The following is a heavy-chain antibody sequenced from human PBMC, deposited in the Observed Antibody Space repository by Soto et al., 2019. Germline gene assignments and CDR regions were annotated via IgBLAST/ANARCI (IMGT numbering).Heavy chain of an antibody. CDR1: GFTFSSYW. V-gene: IGHV3-7*01. D-gene: IGHD6-19*01. CDR2: IKQDGSEK. J-gene: IGHJ2*01. CDR3: SSIAVAGRWYFDL. Sequence: EVQLVESGGGLVQPGGSLRLSCAASGFTFSSYWMSWVRQAPGKGLEWVANIKQDGSEKYYVDSVKGRFTSSRDNAKNSLYLQMNSLRAEDTAVYYCSSIAVAGRWYFDLWGRGTLVTVSS.